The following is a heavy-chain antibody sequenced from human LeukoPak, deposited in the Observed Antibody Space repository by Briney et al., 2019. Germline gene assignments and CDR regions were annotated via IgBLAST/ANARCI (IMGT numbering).Heavy chain of an antibody. D-gene: IGHD4-17*01. V-gene: IGHV3-23*01. CDR1: GFTFSSYA. CDR3: ARPLYGDYVQFDY. J-gene: IGHJ4*02. Sequence: GGSLRLSCAASGFTFSSYAMSWVRQAPGKGLEWVSAISGSGGSTYYADSVKGRFAISRDNSKNTLYLQMNSLRAEDTAVYYCARPLYGDYVQFDYWGQGTLVTVSS. CDR2: ISGSGGST.